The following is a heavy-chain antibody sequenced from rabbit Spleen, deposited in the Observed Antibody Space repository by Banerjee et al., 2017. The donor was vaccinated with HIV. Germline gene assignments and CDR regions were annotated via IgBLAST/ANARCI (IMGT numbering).Heavy chain of an antibody. D-gene: IGHD8-1*01. J-gene: IGHJ6*01. CDR1: GVSFTTNQY. V-gene: IGHV1S45*01. CDR2: IEGGSSTFS. CDR3: ARDTASSFSSYGMDL. Sequence: QEQLEESGGDLVKPGASLTLTCTASGVSFTTNQYMCWVRQAPGKGLEWIACIEGGSSTFSYFASWAKGRFTISKTSSTTVTLQMTSLTAADTATYFCARDTASSFSSYGMDLWGPGTLVTVS.